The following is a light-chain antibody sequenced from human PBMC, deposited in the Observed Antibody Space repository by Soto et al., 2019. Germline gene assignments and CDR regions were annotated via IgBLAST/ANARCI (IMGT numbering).Light chain of an antibody. V-gene: IGLV2-14*01. CDR1: SNDVGGYNY. Sequence: QSVLTQPASVSGSPGQSIAISCTGTSNDVGGYNYVSWYQQHPGKAPKLMIYAVSARPSGVSNRFSGSKSDNTASLTISGLQAEDEADYYCSSYTSSNTVVFGGGTKLTVL. CDR3: SSYTSSNTVV. CDR2: AVS. J-gene: IGLJ2*01.